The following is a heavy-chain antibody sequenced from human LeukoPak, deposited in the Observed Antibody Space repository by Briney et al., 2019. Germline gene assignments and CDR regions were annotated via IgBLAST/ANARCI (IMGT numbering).Heavy chain of an antibody. V-gene: IGHV1-18*01. D-gene: IGHD7-27*01. Sequence: ASVKVSCKASGYTFTSYGISWVRQAPGQGLEWMGWISAYNGNTNYAQKFQGRFTMTRDTSINTLYMELNRLTSDDTAVYFCARDENWGPDYWGQGTLVTVSS. CDR1: GYTFTSYG. CDR3: ARDENWGPDY. CDR2: ISAYNGNT. J-gene: IGHJ4*02.